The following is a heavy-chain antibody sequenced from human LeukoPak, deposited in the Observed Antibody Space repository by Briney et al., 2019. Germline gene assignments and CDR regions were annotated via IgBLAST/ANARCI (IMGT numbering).Heavy chain of an antibody. V-gene: IGHV3-23*01. J-gene: IGHJ4*02. CDR2: ISASGGNT. Sequence: GGSLRLSCAASGLTFSSYVMSWVRQAPGKGLEWVSFISASGGNTHYADSAKGRFTLSRDNSKNTLYLQMNSLRAEDTAVYYCAKHYYDSSGYFYYFDYWGQGTLVTVSS. D-gene: IGHD3-22*01. CDR1: GLTFSSYV. CDR3: AKHYYDSSGYFYYFDY.